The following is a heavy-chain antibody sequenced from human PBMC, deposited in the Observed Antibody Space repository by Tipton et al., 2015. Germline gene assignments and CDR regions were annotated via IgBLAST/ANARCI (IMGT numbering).Heavy chain of an antibody. CDR2: IQYSGGT. CDR3: ACQDYDILTRDYQTVDY. CDR1: SDSINKYY. Sequence: TLSLTCTVSSDSINKYYWSWIRQPPGKELQWIGYIQYSGGTNYNPSLESRVSMSVDTSKNQFSLRVRSVTAADTAVYYCACQDYDILTRDYQTVDYWGQGTLVTVSS. J-gene: IGHJ4*02. D-gene: IGHD3-9*01. V-gene: IGHV4-59*08.